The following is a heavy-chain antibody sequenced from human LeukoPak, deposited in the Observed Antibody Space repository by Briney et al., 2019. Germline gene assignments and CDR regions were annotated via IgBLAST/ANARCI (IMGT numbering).Heavy chain of an antibody. V-gene: IGHV3-48*04. D-gene: IGHD3-9*01. Sequence: GGSLRLSCAASGLSFSNYAMYWVRQAPGKGLEWVSYISSSGSTIYYADSVKGRFTISRDNAKNSLYLQMNSLRAEDTAVYYCARDLPLTLTGYYSDYFDYWGQGTLVTVSS. CDR2: ISSSGSTI. J-gene: IGHJ4*02. CDR3: ARDLPLTLTGYYSDYFDY. CDR1: GLSFSNYA.